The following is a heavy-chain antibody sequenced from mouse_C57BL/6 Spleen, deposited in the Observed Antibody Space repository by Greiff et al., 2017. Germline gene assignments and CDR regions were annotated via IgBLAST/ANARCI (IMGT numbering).Heavy chain of an antibody. Sequence: VQLQQPGAELVKPGASVTMSCKASGYTFTSYWITWVKQRPGQGLEWIGDIYPGSGSTNYNEKFKSKATLTADTSSRTAYMQLSSLTSEDSAVYYGARCVYAYWYFDVWGTGTTVTVSS. D-gene: IGHD2-10*02. J-gene: IGHJ1*03. V-gene: IGHV1-55*01. CDR1: GYTFTSYW. CDR2: IYPGSGST. CDR3: ARCVYAYWYFDV.